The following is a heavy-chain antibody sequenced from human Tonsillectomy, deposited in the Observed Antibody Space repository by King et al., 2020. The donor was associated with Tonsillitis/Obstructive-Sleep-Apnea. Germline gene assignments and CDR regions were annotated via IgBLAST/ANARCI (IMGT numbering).Heavy chain of an antibody. CDR1: GGTFSSYA. CDR3: ARDGGIGYCSSTSCSYNWFDP. J-gene: IGHJ5*02. CDR2: IIPIFGTA. V-gene: IGHV1-69*18. D-gene: IGHD2-2*01. Sequence: VQLVESGAEVKKPGSSVKVSCKASGGTFSSYAISWVRQAPGQGLEWMGRIIPIFGTANYAQKFQGRVTITADESTSTAYMELSSLRSEDTAVYYCARDGGIGYCSSTSCSYNWFDPWGQGTLVTVSS.